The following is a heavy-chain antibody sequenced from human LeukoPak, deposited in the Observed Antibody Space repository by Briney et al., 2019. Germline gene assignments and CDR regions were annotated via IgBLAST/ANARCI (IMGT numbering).Heavy chain of an antibody. J-gene: IGHJ6*04. CDR1: GFTFSSYS. V-gene: IGHV3-21*01. Sequence: PGGPLRLSCAASGFTFSSYSMNWVRQAPGKGLEWVSSICSTSTCLYYADSMKGRLTISRDNAKNSLYLQMNSLRAEDTAIYYCARGITLDGVDVWGKGTTVTVSS. D-gene: IGHD3-10*01. CDR2: ICSTSTCL. CDR3: ARGITLDGVDV.